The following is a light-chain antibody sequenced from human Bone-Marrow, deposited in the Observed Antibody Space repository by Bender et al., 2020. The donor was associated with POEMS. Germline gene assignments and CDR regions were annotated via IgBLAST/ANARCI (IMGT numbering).Light chain of an antibody. Sequence: SYVLTQPPSVSVAPGETARITCGGNNLGGQSVHWYQQRPVQAPVLVFPDDSDRPSGIPERFSASNSGNTATLTISGVEAGDEADYYCQVWDTTSDRRVFGGGTKLTVL. CDR2: DDS. V-gene: IGLV3-21*02. CDR1: NLGGQS. J-gene: IGLJ3*02. CDR3: QVWDTTSDRRV.